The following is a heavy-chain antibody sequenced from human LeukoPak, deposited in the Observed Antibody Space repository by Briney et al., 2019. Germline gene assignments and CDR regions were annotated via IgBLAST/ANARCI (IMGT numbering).Heavy chain of an antibody. CDR3: AKELSTVITPSGA. Sequence: GGSLRLSCAASGFTFSSYWMHWVRQAPGKGLVWVSLFHSDGGHINYADSVKGRFTVSGDNAKNTLYLQMNSLRAEDTAVYYCAKELSTVITPSGARGQGTLVTVSS. CDR1: GFTFSSYW. J-gene: IGHJ4*02. D-gene: IGHD4-11*01. V-gene: IGHV3-74*01. CDR2: FHSDGGHI.